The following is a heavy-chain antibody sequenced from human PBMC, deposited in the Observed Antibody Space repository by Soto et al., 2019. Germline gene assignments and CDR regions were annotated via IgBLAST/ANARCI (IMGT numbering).Heavy chain of an antibody. CDR3: ARAGSYRYLDY. CDR1: GGSVSSGGYY. J-gene: IGHJ4*02. D-gene: IGHD3-10*01. CDR2: IYYSGST. V-gene: IGHV4-61*08. Sequence: QVQLQESGPGLVKPSETLSLTCSVSGGSVSSGGYYWSWIRQPPGKGLEWIGCIYYSGSTDYNPSLKSRVTMSLDKSKNRFSLKLNSVTAADTAVYFCARAGSYRYLDYWGQGTLVTVSS.